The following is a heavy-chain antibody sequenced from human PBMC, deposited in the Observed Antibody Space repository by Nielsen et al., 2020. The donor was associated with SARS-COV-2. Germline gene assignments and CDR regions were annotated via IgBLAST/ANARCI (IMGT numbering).Heavy chain of an antibody. CDR1: GYSFTSYW. Sequence: KVSCKGSGYSFTSYWIGWVRQMPGKGLEWMGRIDPSDSYTNYSPSFQGHVTISADKSISTAYLQWSSLKASDTAMYYCARRGSSYMNWDYWGQGTLVTVSS. CDR2: IDPSDSYT. J-gene: IGHJ4*02. V-gene: IGHV5-10-1*01. D-gene: IGHD6-6*01. CDR3: ARRGSSYMNWDY.